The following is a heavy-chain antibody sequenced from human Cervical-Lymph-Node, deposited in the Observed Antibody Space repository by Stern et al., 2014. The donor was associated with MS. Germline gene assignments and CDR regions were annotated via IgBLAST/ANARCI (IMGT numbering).Heavy chain of an antibody. CDR1: GFTFSSYW. J-gene: IGHJ4*02. CDR2: INSDGSST. D-gene: IGHD3-22*01. Sequence: EVQLVESGGGLVQPGGSLRLSCAASGFTFSSYWMHWVRQAPGKGLGCVSRINSDGSSTRYADSVKGRFTISRDNAKNTLYLQMNSLRAEDTAVYYCARDRGYYYDSSGYDWGQGTLVTVSS. CDR3: ARDRGYYYDSSGYD. V-gene: IGHV3-74*01.